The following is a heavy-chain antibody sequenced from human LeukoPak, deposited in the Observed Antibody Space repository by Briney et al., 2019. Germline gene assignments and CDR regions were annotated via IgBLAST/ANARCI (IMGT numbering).Heavy chain of an antibody. CDR2: ISGSGGST. Sequence: PGGSLRLSCAASGFTFSSYAVSWVRQAPGKGLEWVSAISGSGGSTYYADSVKGRFTISRDNSKNTLYLQMNSLRAEDTAVYYCAKDQGFSGYYYTTLDYWGQGTLVTVSS. V-gene: IGHV3-23*01. CDR3: AKDQGFSGYYYTTLDY. J-gene: IGHJ4*02. D-gene: IGHD3-22*01. CDR1: GFTFSSYA.